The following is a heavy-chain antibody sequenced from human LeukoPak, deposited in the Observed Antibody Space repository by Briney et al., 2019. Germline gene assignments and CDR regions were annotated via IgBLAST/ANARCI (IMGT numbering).Heavy chain of an antibody. CDR3: ARGKTYYDISKDAFDI. Sequence: MASETLSLTCTVSGGSISDYYWGWFRQPPGKGLEWIGYIYYSGSTNYNPSLKSRVTISVDTSKNQFSLKLSSVAAADTAVYYCARGKTYYDISKDAFDIWGQGTMVTVSS. CDR2: IYYSGST. D-gene: IGHD3-22*01. CDR1: GGSISDYY. V-gene: IGHV4-59*01. J-gene: IGHJ3*02.